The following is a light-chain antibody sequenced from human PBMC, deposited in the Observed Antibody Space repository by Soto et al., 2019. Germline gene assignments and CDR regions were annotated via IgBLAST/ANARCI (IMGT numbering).Light chain of an antibody. CDR3: QHRSNWWT. CDR2: DAS. V-gene: IGKV3-11*01. J-gene: IGKJ1*01. Sequence: EIVLTQSPATLSLSPGERSTLSCRASPSVSSYLAWYQQKPGQSPRLLIYDASNRATGIPARFSGSVSGTDFTLTISSLEPEDFAVYYCQHRSNWWTFGQGTKVEIK. CDR1: PSVSSY.